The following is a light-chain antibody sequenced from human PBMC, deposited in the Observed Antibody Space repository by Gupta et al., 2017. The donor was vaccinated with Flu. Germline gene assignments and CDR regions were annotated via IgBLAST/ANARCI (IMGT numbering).Light chain of an antibody. J-gene: IGLJ3*02. CDR2: EVS. CDR3: SSYGGNNNLV. V-gene: IGLV2-8*01. Sequence: QSALTQPPSASGSPGQSITISCTGTNSDVGGYNFVSWYQHHPGKAPKLVIYEVSKRPSGVPDRFSGSKSGNTASLTVSGLQAEDEADYYCSSYGGNNNLVFGGGTKLTVL. CDR1: NSDVGGYNF.